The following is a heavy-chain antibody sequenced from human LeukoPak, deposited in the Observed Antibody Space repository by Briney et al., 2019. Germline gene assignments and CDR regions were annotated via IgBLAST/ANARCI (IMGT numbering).Heavy chain of an antibody. V-gene: IGHV1-46*01. CDR1: GYTFTNYY. J-gene: IGHJ3*02. CDR3: ARGSSRSPRDAFDI. Sequence: ASVKVSCKAFGYTFTNYYMHWVRQAPGQGLEWMGIISPSGGSTTYAQKFQGRVTMTRDMSTSTVYMELSSLRSDGTAMYYCARGSSRSPRDAFDIWGQGTMVTVSS. CDR2: ISPSGGST.